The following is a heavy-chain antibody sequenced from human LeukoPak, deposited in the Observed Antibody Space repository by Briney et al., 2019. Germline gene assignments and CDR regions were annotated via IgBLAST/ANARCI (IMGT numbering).Heavy chain of an antibody. D-gene: IGHD3-10*01. Sequence: KPSETLSLTCTVSGGSISSYYWSEIRQPPGKGLEWIGFIYYSGRTNYNTSLKSRVTISVDTSKNQFSLKLSSVTAADPAVYYCAREPNYYGSGSYQDVWGQGTTVTVSS. J-gene: IGHJ6*02. CDR1: GGSISSYY. CDR2: IYYSGRT. CDR3: AREPNYYGSGSYQDV. V-gene: IGHV4-59*01.